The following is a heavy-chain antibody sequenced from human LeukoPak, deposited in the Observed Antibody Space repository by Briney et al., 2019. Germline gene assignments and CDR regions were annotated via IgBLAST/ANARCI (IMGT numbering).Heavy chain of an antibody. CDR1: RFTFSSYA. CDR2: ISGSGGST. Sequence: GGSLRLSCAASRFTFSSYAMSWVRQAPGKGLEWVSAISGSGGSTYYADSVKGRFTISRDNSKNTLYLQMDSLRAEDTAVYYCAKDPPGYQLLFDYWGQGTLVTVSS. J-gene: IGHJ4*02. V-gene: IGHV3-23*01. CDR3: AKDPPGYQLLFDY. D-gene: IGHD2-2*01.